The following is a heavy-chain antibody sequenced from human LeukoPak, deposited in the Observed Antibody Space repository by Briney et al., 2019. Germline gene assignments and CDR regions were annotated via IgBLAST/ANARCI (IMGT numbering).Heavy chain of an antibody. V-gene: IGHV3-11*06. CDR2: ISSSSYT. J-gene: IGHJ4*02. CDR1: GFTFSDYY. Sequence: GGSLRLSCAASGFTFSDYYMSWIRQAPGKGLEWVSYISSSSYTNYADSVKGRFTISRDNAKNSLYLQMNSLRAEDTAVYYCARDAKGDYYGSGSYLHPDYWGQGTLVTVSS. CDR3: ARDAKGDYYGSGSYLHPDY. D-gene: IGHD3-10*01.